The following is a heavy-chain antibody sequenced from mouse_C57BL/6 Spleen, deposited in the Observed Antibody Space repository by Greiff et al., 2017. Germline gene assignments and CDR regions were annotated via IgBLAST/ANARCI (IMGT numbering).Heavy chain of an antibody. D-gene: IGHD2-4*01. Sequence: QVQLQQSGAELVKPGASVKISCKASGYAFSSYWMNWVKQRPGKGLEWIGQIYPGDGDTNYNGKFKGKATLTADKSSSTAYMQLSSLTSEDSAVYFCSRTDDYHYYAMDYWGQGTSVTVSS. CDR2: IYPGDGDT. V-gene: IGHV1-80*01. CDR1: GYAFSSYW. J-gene: IGHJ4*01. CDR3: SRTDDYHYYAMDY.